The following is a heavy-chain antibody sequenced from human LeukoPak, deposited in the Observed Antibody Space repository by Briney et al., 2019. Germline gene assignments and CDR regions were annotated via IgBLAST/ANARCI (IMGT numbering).Heavy chain of an antibody. J-gene: IGHJ4*02. V-gene: IGHV3-30*04. CDR3: ARRDCSSTSCYDY. CDR2: ISYDGSNK. D-gene: IGHD2-2*01. Sequence: GGSLRLSCAASGFTFSSYAMHWVRQAPGKGLEWVAVISYDGSNKYYADSVKGRFTISRDNSKNTLYLQMNSLRAEDTAVYYCARRDCSSTSCYDYWGQGTLVTVSS. CDR1: GFTFSSYA.